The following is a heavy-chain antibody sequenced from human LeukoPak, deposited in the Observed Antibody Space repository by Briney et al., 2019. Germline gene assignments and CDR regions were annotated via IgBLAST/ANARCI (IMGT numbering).Heavy chain of an antibody. CDR2: MYYSGST. J-gene: IGHJ4*02. V-gene: IGHV4-59*12. CDR1: GDFISSYY. CDR3: ARDQDYYGSGSLDY. D-gene: IGHD3-10*01. Sequence: PSETLSLTCTVSGDFISSYYWSWIRQPPGKGLEWIGYMYYSGSTNYNPSLKSRVTISVDTSKNQFSLKLSSVTAADTAVYYCARDQDYYGSGSLDYWGQGTLVTVSS.